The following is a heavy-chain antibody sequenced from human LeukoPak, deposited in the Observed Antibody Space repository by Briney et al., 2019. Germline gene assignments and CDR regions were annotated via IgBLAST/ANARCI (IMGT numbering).Heavy chain of an antibody. Sequence: GGSLRLFCAASGFTFSSYWMSWVRRAPGKGLEWVANIKQDGSEKYYVDSVKGRFTISRDNAKNSLYLQMNSLRAEDTAVYYCAREGESGYAWGSYRNFDYWGQGTLVTVSS. CDR3: AREGESGYAWGSYRNFDY. D-gene: IGHD3-16*02. V-gene: IGHV3-7*01. CDR1: GFTFSSYW. CDR2: IKQDGSEK. J-gene: IGHJ4*02.